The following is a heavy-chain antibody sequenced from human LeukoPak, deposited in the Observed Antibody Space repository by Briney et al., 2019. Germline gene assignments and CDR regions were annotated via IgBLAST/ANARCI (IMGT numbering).Heavy chain of an antibody. D-gene: IGHD3-22*01. CDR3: AKDQHYLDSSGYQTGDAFDI. Sequence: GRSLRLSCAASGFTFSSYAMSWVRQAPGKGLEWVSAISGSGGSTYYADSVKGRFTISRDNSKNTLYLQMNSLRAEDTAVYYCAKDQHYLDSSGYQTGDAFDIWGQGTMVTVSS. V-gene: IGHV3-23*01. J-gene: IGHJ3*02. CDR2: ISGSGGST. CDR1: GFTFSSYA.